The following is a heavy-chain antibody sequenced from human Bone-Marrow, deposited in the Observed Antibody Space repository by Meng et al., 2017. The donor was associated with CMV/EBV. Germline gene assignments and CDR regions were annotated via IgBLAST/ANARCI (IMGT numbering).Heavy chain of an antibody. D-gene: IGHD3-3*01. J-gene: IGHJ4*02. CDR1: GYTFTSYY. CDR2: INPSGGST. CDR3: ARDPGAYYDFWSGWDY. V-gene: IGHV1-46*01. Sequence: ASVKVSCKASGYTFTSYYMHWVRQAPGQGLEWMGIINPSGGSTSYAQKLQGRVTMTTDTSTSTAYMELRSLRSDDTAVYYCARDPGAYYDFWSGWDYWGQGTLVTVSS.